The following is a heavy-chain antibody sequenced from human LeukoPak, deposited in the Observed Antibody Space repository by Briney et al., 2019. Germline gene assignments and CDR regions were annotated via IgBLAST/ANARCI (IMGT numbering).Heavy chain of an antibody. J-gene: IGHJ6*03. V-gene: IGHV3-33*01. CDR1: GFTFSGHG. Sequence: QPGRSLRLSCAASGFTFSGHGMHWVRQAPGKGLEWVAVIWYDGSKKYYADSVKGRFTISRDNSKNTLDLQMNSLRAEDRAVYYCARGYSSGYYYYMDVWGKGTTVTVS. D-gene: IGHD6-19*01. CDR3: ARGYSSGYYYYMDV. CDR2: IWYDGSKK.